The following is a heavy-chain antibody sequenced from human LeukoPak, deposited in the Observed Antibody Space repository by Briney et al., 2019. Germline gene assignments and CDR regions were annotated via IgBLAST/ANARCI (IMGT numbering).Heavy chain of an antibody. V-gene: IGHV4-59*01. J-gene: IGHJ5*02. Sequence: SEALSLTFTVSGGSISSYYWSWIRQPPGKGLEWIGYIYYSGSTNYNPSLKSRVTISVDTSKNQFSLKLSSVTAADTAVYYCARDGIAVAGTNWFDPWGQGTLVTVSS. D-gene: IGHD6-19*01. CDR1: GGSISSYY. CDR3: ARDGIAVAGTNWFDP. CDR2: IYYSGST.